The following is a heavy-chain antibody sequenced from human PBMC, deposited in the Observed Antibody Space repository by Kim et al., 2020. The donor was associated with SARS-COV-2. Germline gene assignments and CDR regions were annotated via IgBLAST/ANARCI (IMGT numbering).Heavy chain of an antibody. CDR1: GGSISSSSYY. CDR3: ARQRDSSSSFAWGYYYYVMDV. CDR2: IYYIGST. Sequence: SETLSLTCTVSGGSISSSSYYWGWIRQPPGKGLEWIGSIYYIGSTYYNPSLKSRVTISVDTSKNQFSLKLSSVTAADTAVYYCARQRDSSSSFAWGYYYYVMDVWVQGTTVTVSS. V-gene: IGHV4-39*01. D-gene: IGHD6-6*01. J-gene: IGHJ6*02.